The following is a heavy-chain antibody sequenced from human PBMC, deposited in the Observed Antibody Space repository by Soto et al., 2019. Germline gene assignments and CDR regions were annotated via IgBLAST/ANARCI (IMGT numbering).Heavy chain of an antibody. Sequence: AGGSLRLSCAASGFTFSSYEMNWVRQAPGKGLEWVSYISSSGSTIYYADSVKGRFTISRDNAKNSLYLQMNSLRAEDTAVYYCYPYSSSWYEGDYWGQGTLVTVSS. CDR1: GFTFSSYE. J-gene: IGHJ4*02. D-gene: IGHD6-13*01. V-gene: IGHV3-48*03. CDR2: ISSSGSTI. CDR3: YPYSSSWYEGDY.